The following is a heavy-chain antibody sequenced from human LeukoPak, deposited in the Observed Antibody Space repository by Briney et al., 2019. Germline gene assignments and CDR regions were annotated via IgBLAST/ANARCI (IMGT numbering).Heavy chain of an antibody. Sequence: PGGSLRLSCEASGLTFRNYYMIWIRQSPGKGLEWLSYIGESGNSIYYADSVKGRFTISRDNAKNSLYLQMSSLRVEDTAVYYCVSGGYSYGPFDYWGLGTLVTVSS. J-gene: IGHJ4*02. CDR1: GLTFRNYY. CDR3: VSGGYSYGPFDY. D-gene: IGHD5-18*01. V-gene: IGHV3-11*01. CDR2: IGESGNSI.